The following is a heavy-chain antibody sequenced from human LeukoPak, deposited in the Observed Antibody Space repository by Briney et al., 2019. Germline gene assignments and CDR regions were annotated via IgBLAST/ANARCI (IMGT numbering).Heavy chain of an antibody. CDR1: GFNFNNHE. CDR3: AKRVPYSSSSVYFDS. Sequence: GGSLRLTCVVSGFNFNNHEMNWVRQAPGKGLEWVSAISDSGSDTYYADSVKGRFTISRDNSKNTLYLQMNGLRADDTAVYYCAKRVPYSSSSVYFDSWGQGTLVTVSS. V-gene: IGHV3-23*01. CDR2: ISDSGSDT. J-gene: IGHJ4*02. D-gene: IGHD6-6*01.